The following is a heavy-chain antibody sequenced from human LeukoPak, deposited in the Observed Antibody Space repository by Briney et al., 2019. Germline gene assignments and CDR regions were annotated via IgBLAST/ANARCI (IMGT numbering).Heavy chain of an antibody. CDR2: IYHSGST. CDR3: ASTGGYYYYYMDV. D-gene: IGHD1-26*01. Sequence: PSETLSLTCAVSGASISSYYWSWIRQPPGKGLEWIGYIYHSGSTYYNPSLKSRVTISVDRSKNQFSLKLSSVTAADTAVYYCASTGGYYYYYMDVWGKGTSVTVSS. CDR1: GASISSYY. V-gene: IGHV4-59*12. J-gene: IGHJ6*03.